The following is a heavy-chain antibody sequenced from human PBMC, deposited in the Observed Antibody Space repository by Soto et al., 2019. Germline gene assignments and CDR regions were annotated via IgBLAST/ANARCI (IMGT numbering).Heavy chain of an antibody. CDR2: IYYSGST. J-gene: IGHJ5*02. Sequence: SETLSLTCTVSGGSISSYYWSWIRQPPGKGLEWIGYIYYSGSTNYNPSLKSRVTISVDTSKNQFSLKLSSVTAADTAVYYCARDRGRGYSYGYGWFDPWGQGTLVTVSS. CDR1: GGSISSYY. CDR3: ARDRGRGYSYGYGWFDP. V-gene: IGHV4-59*01. D-gene: IGHD5-18*01.